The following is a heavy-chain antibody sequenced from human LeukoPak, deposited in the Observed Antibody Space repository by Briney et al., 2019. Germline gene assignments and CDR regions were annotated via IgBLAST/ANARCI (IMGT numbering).Heavy chain of an antibody. D-gene: IGHD1-26*01. Sequence: ASVKVSCKASGGTFSSYAISWVRQAPGQGLEWMGWISAYNGNTNYAQKLQGRVTMTTDTSTSTAYMELRSLRSDDTAVYYCARDHAGALGYYYYYMDVWGKGTTVTISS. CDR2: ISAYNGNT. CDR3: ARDHAGALGYYYYYMDV. V-gene: IGHV1-18*01. J-gene: IGHJ6*03. CDR1: GGTFSSYA.